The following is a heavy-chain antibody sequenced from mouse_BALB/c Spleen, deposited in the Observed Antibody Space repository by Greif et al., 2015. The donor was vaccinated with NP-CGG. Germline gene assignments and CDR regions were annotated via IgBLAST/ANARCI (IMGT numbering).Heavy chain of an antibody. D-gene: IGHD2-3*01. CDR2: ISDGGSYT. V-gene: IGHV5-4*02. Sequence: EVKLVESGGGLVKPGGSLKLSCAASGFTFSDYYVYWVRQTPEKRLEWVATISDGGSYTYYPDSVKGRFTISRDNAKNNLYLQMSSLKSEDTAMYYCASLDGYWGQGTTLTVSS. CDR3: ASLDGY. J-gene: IGHJ2*01. CDR1: GFTFSDYY.